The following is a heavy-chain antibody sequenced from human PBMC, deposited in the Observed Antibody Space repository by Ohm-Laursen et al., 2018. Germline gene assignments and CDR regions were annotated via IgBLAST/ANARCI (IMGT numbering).Heavy chain of an antibody. CDR2: IYPGDSDT. V-gene: IGHV5-51*01. CDR3: ARQTYYYDSSGYFAYPQGGYFDL. D-gene: IGHD3-22*01. Sequence: ESLRISCKGSGYSFTSYWIGWVRQMPGKGLEWMGIIYPGDSDTRYSPSFQGQVTISADKSISTAYLQWSSLKASDTAMYYCARQTYYYDSSGYFAYPQGGYFDLWGRGTLVTVSS. CDR1: GYSFTSYW. J-gene: IGHJ2*01.